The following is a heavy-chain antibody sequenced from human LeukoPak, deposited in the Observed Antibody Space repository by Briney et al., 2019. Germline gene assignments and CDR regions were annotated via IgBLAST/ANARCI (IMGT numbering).Heavy chain of an antibody. V-gene: IGHV4-34*01. CDR3: ARDIYYGSGTYYTF. CDR1: GGSFSGYY. J-gene: IGHJ4*02. CDR2: INHSGST. D-gene: IGHD3-10*01. Sequence: SETLSLTCAVYGGSFSGYYWSWIRQPPGKGLEWIGEINHSGSTNYNPSLKSRVTISVDTSKNQFSLKLSSVTAADTAVYYCARDIYYGSGTYYTFWGQGTLVTVSS.